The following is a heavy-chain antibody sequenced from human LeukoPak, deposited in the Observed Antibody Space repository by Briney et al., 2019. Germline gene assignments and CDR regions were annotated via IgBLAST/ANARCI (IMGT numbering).Heavy chain of an antibody. CDR2: ISSSSSNI. CDR3: ARVGSGSYYEYHYYYYYMDL. D-gene: IGHD1-26*01. Sequence: GGSLRLSCAASGFTFSSYSMNWVRQAPGKGLEWVSYISSSSSNIYYADSVQGRFTISRDNAKNSVYLQMNSLRSEDTAVYYCARVGSGSYYEYHYYYYYMDLWGKGTTVTVSS. J-gene: IGHJ6*03. CDR1: GFTFSSYS. V-gene: IGHV3-48*04.